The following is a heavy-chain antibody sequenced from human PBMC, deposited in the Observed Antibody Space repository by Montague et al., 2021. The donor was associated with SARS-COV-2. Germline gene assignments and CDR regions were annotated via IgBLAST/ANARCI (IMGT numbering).Heavy chain of an antibody. Sequence: SLRLSCAASGFTFSSYWMHWVRQAPGKGLVWVPRINSDGSSTSYADSVKGRFTISRDNAKNTLYLQMNSLRAEDTAVYYCARDIVAPYYFDYWGQGTLVTVSS. CDR2: INSDGSST. CDR3: ARDIVAPYYFDY. V-gene: IGHV3-74*01. D-gene: IGHD5-12*01. J-gene: IGHJ4*02. CDR1: GFTFSSYW.